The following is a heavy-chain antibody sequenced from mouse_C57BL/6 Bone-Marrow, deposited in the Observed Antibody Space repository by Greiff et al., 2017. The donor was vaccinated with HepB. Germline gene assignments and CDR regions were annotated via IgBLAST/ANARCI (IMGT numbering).Heavy chain of an antibody. CDR3: ARDDGYYWGDY. V-gene: IGHV1-59*01. CDR2: IDPSDSYT. CDR1: GYTFTSYW. J-gene: IGHJ2*01. Sequence: QVQLQQPGAELVRPGTSVKLSCKASGYTFTSYWMHWVKQRPGQGLEWIGVIDPSDSYTNYNQKFKGKATLTVDTSSSTAYMQLSSLTSEDSAVYYCARDDGYYWGDYWGQGTTLTVSS. D-gene: IGHD2-3*01.